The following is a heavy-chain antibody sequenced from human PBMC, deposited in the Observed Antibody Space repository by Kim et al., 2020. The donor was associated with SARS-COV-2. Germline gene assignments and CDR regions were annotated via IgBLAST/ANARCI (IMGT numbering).Heavy chain of an antibody. V-gene: IGHV4-39*01. CDR1: GDSISSSSYY. CDR3: ARHRRLTGWFDP. Sequence: SETLSLTCTVSGDSISSSSYYWGWIRQPPGKGLEWIASIYYSGSIYYNPSLRSRVTISVDTSNNQFSLKLSSVIATDTADYYCARHRRLTGWFDPWGQGT. CDR2: IYYSGSI. J-gene: IGHJ5*02. D-gene: IGHD3-16*01.